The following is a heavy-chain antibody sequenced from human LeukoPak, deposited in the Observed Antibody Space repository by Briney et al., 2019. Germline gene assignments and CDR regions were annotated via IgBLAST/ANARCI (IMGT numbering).Heavy chain of an antibody. J-gene: IGHJ4*02. CDR2: ISSSSRSI. D-gene: IGHD1-26*01. Sequence: GGSLRLSCAASGFTFRSYAMNGVRQAPGKGLEWVSYISSSSRSIYYADSVKGRFTISRDNAKNSLYLQMKSLRDEDTAVYYCARDYLRAGDSPFYYWGQGDLVTVSS. V-gene: IGHV3-48*02. CDR1: GFTFRSYA. CDR3: ARDYLRAGDSPFYY.